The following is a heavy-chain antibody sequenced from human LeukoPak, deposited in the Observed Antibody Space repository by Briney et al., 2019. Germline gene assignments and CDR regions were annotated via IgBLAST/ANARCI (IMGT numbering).Heavy chain of an antibody. CDR3: ARARGYYYDSSGYYDVYYFDY. J-gene: IGHJ4*02. D-gene: IGHD3-22*01. Sequence: PSETLSLTCAVYGGSFSGYYWSWIRQPPGKGLEWIGEINHSGSTNYNPSLKSRVTISVDTSKNQFSLKLSSVTAADTAVYYCARARGYYYDSSGYYDVYYFDYWGQGTLVTVSS. V-gene: IGHV4-34*01. CDR2: INHSGST. CDR1: GGSFSGYY.